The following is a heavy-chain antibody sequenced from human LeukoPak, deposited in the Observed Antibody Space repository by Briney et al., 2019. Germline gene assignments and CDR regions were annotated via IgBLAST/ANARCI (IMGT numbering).Heavy chain of an antibody. CDR2: IKEDGSEK. V-gene: IGHV3-7*04. J-gene: IGHJ4*02. Sequence: GGSLTLSCVASKSTFSMYWVNWVRQAPGKRPEWVANIKEDGSEKEYVDSVKGLFTISRDNAKKSVNPQMNSGRAEDTGIYYCAGAYDSRALFEYWGEGTLVTVSS. CDR1: KSTFSMYW. D-gene: IGHD4-11*01. CDR3: AGAYDSRALFEY.